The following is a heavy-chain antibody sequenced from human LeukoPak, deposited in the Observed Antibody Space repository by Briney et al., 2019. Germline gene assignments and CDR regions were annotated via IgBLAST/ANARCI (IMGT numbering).Heavy chain of an antibody. J-gene: IGHJ5*02. D-gene: IGHD3-16*01. Sequence: ASVKVSCKASGYTFTDYFLHWLRQAPGQGLEWMGWINPKTGATNYAQRFQGRVTVTRDSSITTGNMELNRLTSDDTALYYCARAYEYGSFDPCGQGTLVTVSS. V-gene: IGHV1-2*02. CDR2: INPKTGAT. CDR1: GYTFTDYF. CDR3: ARAYEYGSFDP.